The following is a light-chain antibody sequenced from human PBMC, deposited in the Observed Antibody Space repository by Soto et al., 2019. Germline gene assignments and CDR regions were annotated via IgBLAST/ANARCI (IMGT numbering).Light chain of an antibody. CDR1: QSISSW. Sequence: DIQMTQSPSTLSASVGDRVTITCRASQSISSWLAWYQQKPGKAPKLLIYKASSLESGVPSRFSGSGSGTEFTLXXSSLXPDXXATYYCQQYNSYSMTFGQGTKVEIK. CDR2: KAS. V-gene: IGKV1-5*03. J-gene: IGKJ1*01. CDR3: QQYNSYSMT.